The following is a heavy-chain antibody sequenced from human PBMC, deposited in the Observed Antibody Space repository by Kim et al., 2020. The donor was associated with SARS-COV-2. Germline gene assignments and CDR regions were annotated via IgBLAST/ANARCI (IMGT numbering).Heavy chain of an antibody. V-gene: IGHV3-48*02. CDR3: ARCPLSMTMVRGMITTTLFDYYNMDA. CDR2: ISSSSSTV. J-gene: IGHJ6*02. Sequence: GGSLRLSCTVSGFKFNSYSMNWVRQAPGKGLEWVSYISSSSSTVYYAGSVRGRFTISRDNAKNSLFLQMNSLRDDDTAVYYCARCPLSMTMVRGMITTTLFDYYNMDAWGQGTTVTVSS. CDR1: GFKFNSYS. D-gene: IGHD3-10*01.